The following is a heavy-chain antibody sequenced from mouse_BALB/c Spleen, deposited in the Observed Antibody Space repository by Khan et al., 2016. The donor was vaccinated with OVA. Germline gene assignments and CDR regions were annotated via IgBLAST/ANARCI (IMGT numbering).Heavy chain of an antibody. CDR2: INPSSGGN. D-gene: IGHD2-2*01. V-gene: IGHV1S81*02. Sequence: VQLQESGAELVKPGASVRLSCKASGYTFTSYYLYWVKQRLGQSLEWIGDINPSSGGNNFNEKFKSKATLTVDKSSNTAYIQFNSLTSEDSAVYYCTRSGYGSFAYWGQGTLVTVSA. CDR3: TRSGYGSFAY. CDR1: GYTFTSYY. J-gene: IGHJ3*01.